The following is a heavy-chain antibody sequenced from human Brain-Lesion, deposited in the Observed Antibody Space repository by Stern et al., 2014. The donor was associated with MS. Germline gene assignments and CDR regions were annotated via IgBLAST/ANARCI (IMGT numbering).Heavy chain of an antibody. CDR2: IYYSGNT. CDR3: AGEEDIRYCSGGSCTGNWFDP. V-gene: IGHV4-39*01. Sequence: VQLVESGPGLVKPSETLSLTCTVAGGSVSSTSYAWAWIRQPPGTGLEWIGTIYYSGNTYYSPSLKSRLTISLDPSKNPFSLQLGSVTAADTAVYYCAGEEDIRYCSGGSCTGNWFDPWGQGTLVTVSS. D-gene: IGHD2-15*01. J-gene: IGHJ5*02. CDR1: GGSVSSTSYA.